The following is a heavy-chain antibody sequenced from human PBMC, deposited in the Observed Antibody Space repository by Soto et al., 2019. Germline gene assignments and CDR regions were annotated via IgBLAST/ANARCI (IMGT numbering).Heavy chain of an antibody. Sequence: QLQLQESGPGLVKPSETLSLTCTVSGGSISSSSYYWGWIRQPPGKGLEWIGSIYYSGSTYYNPSLKRRVTISVDTSKNQFSLKLSSVTAADTAVYYCASYGLTGDFDYWGQGTLVTVSS. CDR1: GGSISSSSYY. CDR2: IYYSGST. D-gene: IGHD7-27*01. V-gene: IGHV4-39*01. CDR3: ASYGLTGDFDY. J-gene: IGHJ4*02.